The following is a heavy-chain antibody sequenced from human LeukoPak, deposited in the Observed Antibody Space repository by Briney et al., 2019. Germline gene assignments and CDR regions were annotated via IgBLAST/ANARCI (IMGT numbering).Heavy chain of an antibody. CDR1: GGSISNYY. J-gene: IGHJ4*02. CDR3: ARVLSSGWAGFDY. V-gene: IGHV4-59*01. Sequence: SETLSLTCTVSGGSISNYYWTWIRQPPGKGLEWIAHIYYSGTTNYNPSLKSRVTISVDTSKNQFPLKLSSVTAADTAVYYCARVLSSGWAGFDYWGQGALVTVSS. CDR2: IYYSGTT. D-gene: IGHD6-19*01.